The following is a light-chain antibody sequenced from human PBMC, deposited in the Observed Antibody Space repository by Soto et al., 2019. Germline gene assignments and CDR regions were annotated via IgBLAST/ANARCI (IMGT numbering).Light chain of an antibody. Sequence: EIVLTQSPATLSVSPGERATLSCRASQSVSGNLAWHQQKPGQAPRLLIFDVSTRATGIPARFSGSGSGTEFTLTISSLQAGDSAVYYCQQYNDWPRTFVQGTKLEIK. CDR2: DVS. J-gene: IGKJ2*01. V-gene: IGKV3-15*01. CDR3: QQYNDWPRT. CDR1: QSVSGN.